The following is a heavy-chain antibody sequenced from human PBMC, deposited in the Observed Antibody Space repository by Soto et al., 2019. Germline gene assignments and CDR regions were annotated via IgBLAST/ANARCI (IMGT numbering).Heavy chain of an antibody. CDR1: GFTFSNAW. J-gene: IGHJ6*02. V-gene: IGHV3-15*07. Sequence: GGSLRLSCAASGFTFSNAWMNWVRQAPGKGLEWVGRIKSKTDGGTTDYAAPVKGRFTISRDDSKNTLYLQMNSLKTEDTAVYYCTTTGKWYLYYDGHYYYYGMDVWGQGTTVTVSS. CDR3: TTTGKWYLYYDGHYYYYGMDV. CDR2: IKSKTDGGTT. D-gene: IGHD3-22*01.